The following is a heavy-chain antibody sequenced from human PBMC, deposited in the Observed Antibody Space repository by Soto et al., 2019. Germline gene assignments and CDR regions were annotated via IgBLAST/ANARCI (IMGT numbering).Heavy chain of an antibody. Sequence: QVQLVQSGAEVRKPGASVKVSCKTSGYTFTTYAISWVRHAPGQGLEWMGWIMAYDGKTNYAQKLQGRVTITTDTATSTAYMELRSLRSDDAAVYYCGRVGSSSSPIDYWGPGTLVTVSS. CDR3: GRVGSSSSPIDY. CDR2: IMAYDGKT. J-gene: IGHJ4*02. CDR1: GYTFTTYA. V-gene: IGHV1-18*01. D-gene: IGHD6-6*01.